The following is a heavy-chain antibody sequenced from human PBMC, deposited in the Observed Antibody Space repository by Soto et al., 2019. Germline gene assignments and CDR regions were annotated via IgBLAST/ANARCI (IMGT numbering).Heavy chain of an antibody. D-gene: IGHD2-15*01. V-gene: IGHV4-39*01. J-gene: IGHJ4*02. CDR2: IYYSGST. Sequence: QLQLQESGPGLVKPSETLSLTCTVSGGSISSSSYYWGWIRQPPGKGLEWIGSIYYSGSTYYNPSLKSRVTRSVDTSKNQFSLKLSSVTAADTAVYYCARLLRGYGYFDYWGQGTLVTVSS. CDR3: ARLLRGYGYFDY. CDR1: GGSISSSSYY.